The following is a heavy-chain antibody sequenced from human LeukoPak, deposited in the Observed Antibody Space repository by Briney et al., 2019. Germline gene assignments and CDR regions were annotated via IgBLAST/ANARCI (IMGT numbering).Heavy chain of an antibody. D-gene: IGHD3-10*01. Sequence: SQTLSFTCTVSGGSISSGGCYWSWIRQHPGKGLEWIGYIYYSGSTYYNPSLKSRVTISVDTSKNQFSLKLSSVTAADPAVYYCARDIYYYGSGSYLYYGMDVWGQGTTVTVSS. V-gene: IGHV4-31*03. CDR2: IYYSGST. CDR3: ARDIYYYGSGSYLYYGMDV. CDR1: GGSISSGGCY. J-gene: IGHJ6*02.